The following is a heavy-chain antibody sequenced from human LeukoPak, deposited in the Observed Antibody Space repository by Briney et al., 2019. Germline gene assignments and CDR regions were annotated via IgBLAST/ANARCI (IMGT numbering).Heavy chain of an antibody. J-gene: IGHJ4*02. Sequence: SETLSLTXAVYGGSFSGYYWSWIRQPPGKGLEWIGEINHSGSTNYNPSLKSRVTISVDTSKNQFSLKLSSVTAANTAVYYCARAGYYGSGSYYHYWGQGTLVTVSS. D-gene: IGHD3-10*01. CDR3: ARAGYYGSGSYYHY. CDR1: GGSFSGYY. V-gene: IGHV4-34*01. CDR2: INHSGST.